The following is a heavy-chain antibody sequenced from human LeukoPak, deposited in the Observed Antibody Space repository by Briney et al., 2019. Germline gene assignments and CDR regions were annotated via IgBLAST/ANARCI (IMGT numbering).Heavy chain of an antibody. Sequence: GGSLRLSCAASGFTFSDYYISWIRQAAGKGLEWVSYISSSGSTIYYADSVKGRFTISRDNAKNSLYLQMNSLRAEDTAVYYCARAPTPASRAGPYFDYWGQGTLVTVSS. J-gene: IGHJ4*02. V-gene: IGHV3-11*01. D-gene: IGHD6-19*01. CDR2: ISSSGSTI. CDR3: ARAPTPASRAGPYFDY. CDR1: GFTFSDYY.